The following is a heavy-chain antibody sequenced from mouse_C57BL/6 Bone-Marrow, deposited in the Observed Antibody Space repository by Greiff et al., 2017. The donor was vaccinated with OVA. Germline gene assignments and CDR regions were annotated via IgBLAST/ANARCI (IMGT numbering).Heavy chain of an antibody. V-gene: IGHV1-64*01. J-gene: IGHJ1*03. CDR1: GYTFTSYW. Sequence: QVQLQQPGAELVKPGASVKLSCKPSGYTFTSYWMHWVKQRPGQGLEWIGMIHPNSGSTNYNEKFKSKATLTVDKSSSTAYMQLSSLTSEDSAVYYCARGGFYYSNYVGWYFDVWGTGTTGTVSS. CDR3: ARGGFYYSNYVGWYFDV. CDR2: IHPNSGST. D-gene: IGHD2-5*01.